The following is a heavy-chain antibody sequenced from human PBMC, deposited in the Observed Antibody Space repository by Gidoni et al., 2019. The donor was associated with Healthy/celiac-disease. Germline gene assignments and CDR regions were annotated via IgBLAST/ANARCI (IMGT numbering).Heavy chain of an antibody. CDR2: ISGSGGST. CDR3: ANPLTRSAFDI. J-gene: IGHJ3*02. Sequence: EVQLLESGGGLVQPGGCLRLSCAASGFTFSSYAMSWVRQAPGKGLEGVSAISGSGGSTYYADSVKGRFTISRDNSKNTLYLQMTSLRAEDTAVYYCANPLTRSAFDIWGQGTMVTVSS. V-gene: IGHV3-23*01. CDR1: GFTFSSYA. D-gene: IGHD1-26*01.